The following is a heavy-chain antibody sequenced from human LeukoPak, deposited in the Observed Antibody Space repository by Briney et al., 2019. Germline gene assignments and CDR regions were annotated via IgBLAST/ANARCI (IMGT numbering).Heavy chain of an antibody. CDR2: IRSKAYGGTT. J-gene: IGHJ4*02. CDR3: IRVLVRTTDYYFDY. CDR1: GFTFGDYA. V-gene: IGHV3-49*04. D-gene: IGHD4-11*01. Sequence: GRSLRLSCTASGFTFGDYAMSWVRQAPGKGLEWVGFIRSKAYGGTTEYAASVKGRFIISRDDSKSIAYLRMNSLKTEDTAVYYCIRVLVRTTDYYFDYWGQGTLVTVSS.